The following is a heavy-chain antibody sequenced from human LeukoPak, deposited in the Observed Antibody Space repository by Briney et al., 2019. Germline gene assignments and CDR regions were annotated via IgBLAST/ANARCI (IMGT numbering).Heavy chain of an antibody. Sequence: GESLRLSCAASGFTFSTYSMNWVRQAPGKGLEWVSYISSSSSTIYYADSVKGRFTISRDNAKNSLYLQMNSLRAEDTAVYYCARDIYCSSTSCYTGAFDFWGQGTMVTVSS. CDR1: GFTFSTYS. CDR2: ISSSSSTI. CDR3: ARDIYCSSTSCYTGAFDF. J-gene: IGHJ3*01. V-gene: IGHV3-48*04. D-gene: IGHD2-2*01.